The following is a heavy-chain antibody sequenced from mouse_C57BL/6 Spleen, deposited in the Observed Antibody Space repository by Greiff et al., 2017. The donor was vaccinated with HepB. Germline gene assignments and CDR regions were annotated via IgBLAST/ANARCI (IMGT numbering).Heavy chain of an antibody. D-gene: IGHD2-2*01. Sequence: QVQLQQSGAELVKPGASVKISCKASGYAFSSYWMNWVKQRPGKGLEWIGQIYPGDGDTNYNGKFKGKATLTADKSSSTAYMQLSSLTSEDSAVYFCAYMVTKKNYFDYWGQGTTLTVSS. V-gene: IGHV1-80*01. CDR3: AYMVTKKNYFDY. CDR2: IYPGDGDT. J-gene: IGHJ2*01. CDR1: GYAFSSYW.